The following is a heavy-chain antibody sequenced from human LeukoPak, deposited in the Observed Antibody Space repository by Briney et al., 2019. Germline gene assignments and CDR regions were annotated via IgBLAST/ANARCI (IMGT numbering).Heavy chain of an antibody. CDR3: AKDHSYGFDY. CDR1: GFTFSSYA. CDR2: ISYDGSNK. J-gene: IGHJ4*02. Sequence: SGGSLGLSCAASGFTFSSYAMHWVRQAPGKGLEWVAVISYDGSNKYYADSVKGRFTISRDNSKNTLYLQMNSLRAEDTAVYYCAKDHSYGFDYWGQGTLVTVSS. V-gene: IGHV3-30*04. D-gene: IGHD5-18*01.